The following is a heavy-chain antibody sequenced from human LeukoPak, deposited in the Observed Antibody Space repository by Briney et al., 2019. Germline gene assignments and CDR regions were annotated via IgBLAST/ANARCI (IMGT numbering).Heavy chain of an antibody. V-gene: IGHV4-39*07. CDR3: ARIRDGYNDAYDI. CDR1: GGSISSSSYY. CDR2: ISYSGST. D-gene: IGHD5-24*01. J-gene: IGHJ3*02. Sequence: SETLSLTCTVSGGSISSSSYYWGWIRQPPGKGLEWIGSISYSGSTYYNSSLKSRVTVSVDMSKNQFSLKLSSVTAADTAIYYCARIRDGYNDAYDIWGQGTVVTVPS.